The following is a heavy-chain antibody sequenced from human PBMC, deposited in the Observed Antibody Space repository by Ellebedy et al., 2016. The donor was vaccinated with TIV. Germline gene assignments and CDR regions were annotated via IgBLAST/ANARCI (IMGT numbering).Heavy chain of an antibody. CDR2: IAYDGSNK. CDR1: GFTFTDYA. J-gene: IGHJ5*01. Sequence: GGSLRLXXAASGFTFTDYAMHWVRQVPGKGLEWVAIIAYDGSNKYYADSVKGRYTVSRDTSKNTLYLQMHNLKVDDTAVYYCARPGHSSSWTWFDSWGQGTLVSVSS. CDR3: ARPGHSSSWTWFDS. V-gene: IGHV3-30-3*01. D-gene: IGHD6-13*01.